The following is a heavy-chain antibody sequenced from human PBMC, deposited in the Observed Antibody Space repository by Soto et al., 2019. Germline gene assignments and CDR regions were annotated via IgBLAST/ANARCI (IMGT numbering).Heavy chain of an antibody. D-gene: IGHD3-10*01. Sequence: PSETLSLTCAVYGGSFSGYYWSWIRQPPGKGLEWIGEINHSGSTNYNPSLKSRVTISVDTSKNQFSLKLSSVTAADTAVYYCARGGRGITMVRGVNRPFDYWGQGPLVTV. CDR2: INHSGST. V-gene: IGHV4-34*01. J-gene: IGHJ4*02. CDR3: ARGGRGITMVRGVNRPFDY. CDR1: GGSFSGYY.